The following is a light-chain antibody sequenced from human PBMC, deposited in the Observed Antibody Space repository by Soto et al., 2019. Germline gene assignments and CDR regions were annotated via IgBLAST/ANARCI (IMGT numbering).Light chain of an antibody. CDR3: CSYAGSSTWV. CDR2: EGN. V-gene: IGLV2-23*01. Sequence: QSALTQRASVSGSPGQSITISCTGTSSDVGSYNLVSWYQQHPGKAPKLMIYEGNERPSGVSNRFSGSKSGNTASLTISGLQAEDEADYYCCSYAGSSTWVFGEGTKLTVL. J-gene: IGLJ3*02. CDR1: SSDVGSYNL.